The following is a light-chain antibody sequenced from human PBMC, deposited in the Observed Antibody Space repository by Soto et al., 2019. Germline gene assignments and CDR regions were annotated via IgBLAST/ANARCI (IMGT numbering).Light chain of an antibody. CDR1: QSISSW. V-gene: IGKV1-5*03. CDR3: QQYNGSSYT. CDR2: KAS. J-gene: IGKJ2*01. Sequence: DIQMTQSPSTLSASVGDRVTITCRASQSISSWLAWYRQKPGKAPKLLIYKASSLESGVPSRFSGSGSGTEFTLTISSLQPDDFATYYCQQYNGSSYTFGQGTKLEIK.